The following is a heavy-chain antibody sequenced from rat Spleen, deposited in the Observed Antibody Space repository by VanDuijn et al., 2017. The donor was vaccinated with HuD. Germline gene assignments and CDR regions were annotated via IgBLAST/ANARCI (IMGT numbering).Heavy chain of an antibody. D-gene: IGHD1-1*01. CDR3: TREILQWYYFDY. V-gene: IGHV5-27*01. Sequence: EVQLVESGGGLVQPGRSLKLSCAASGFSFSNYGMHWIRQAPTKGLEWVASISTGGGNTYYRDSVKGRFTIFRDSAKSTLYLQMNSLRSEDTATYYCTREILQWYYFDYWGQGVMVTVSS. J-gene: IGHJ2*01. CDR2: ISTGGGNT. CDR1: GFSFSNYG.